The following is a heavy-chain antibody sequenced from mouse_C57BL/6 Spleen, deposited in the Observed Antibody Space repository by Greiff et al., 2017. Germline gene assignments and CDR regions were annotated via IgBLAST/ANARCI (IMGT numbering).Heavy chain of an antibody. CDR3: ARSGGSSSFDY. D-gene: IGHD1-1*01. V-gene: IGHV1-80*01. J-gene: IGHJ2*01. CDR1: GYAFSSYW. Sequence: VKLQESGAELVKPGASVKISCKASGYAFSSYWMNWVKQRPGKGLEWIGQIYPGDGDTNYNGKFKGKATLTADKSSSTAYMQLSSLTSEDSAVYFCARSGGSSSFDYWGQGTTLTVSS. CDR2: IYPGDGDT.